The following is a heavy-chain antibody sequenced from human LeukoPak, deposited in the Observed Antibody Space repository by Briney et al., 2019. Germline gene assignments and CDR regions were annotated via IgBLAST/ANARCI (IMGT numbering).Heavy chain of an antibody. Sequence: GGSLRLSCAASGFTFDDYGMSWVRQAPGKGLEWVSGINWNGGSTGYADSVKGRFTISRDNAENSLYLQMNSLRAEDTALYYCARVGYSSGHYYFDYWGQGTLITVSS. CDR3: ARVGYSSGHYYFDY. V-gene: IGHV3-20*04. CDR1: GFTFDDYG. D-gene: IGHD6-19*01. J-gene: IGHJ4*02. CDR2: INWNGGST.